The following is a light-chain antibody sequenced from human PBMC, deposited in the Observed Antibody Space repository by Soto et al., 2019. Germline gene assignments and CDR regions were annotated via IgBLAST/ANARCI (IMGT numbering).Light chain of an antibody. J-gene: IGKJ3*01. CDR3: QQYGSSPFT. Sequence: EIVLTQSPGTLSLSPGERVTLSCRASQSVSSSYLAWYQQKPGQAPRLLIYGASSRATGIPDRFSRSGSGTDFTLTISRLEPEDFAVFYCQQYGSSPFTFGPGTKLDIQ. V-gene: IGKV3-20*01. CDR2: GAS. CDR1: QSVSSSY.